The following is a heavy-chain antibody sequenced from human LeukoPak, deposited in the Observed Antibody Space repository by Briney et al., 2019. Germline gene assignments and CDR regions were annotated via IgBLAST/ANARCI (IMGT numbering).Heavy chain of an antibody. Sequence: PGGSLRLSCAASGFNFSDYWMSWVRQAPGKGLEWVANIKQDGSEKYYVDSVKRRFAISRDNAKNSFYLQMNSLRAEDTAVYYCARLFVAPRFDWFDPWGQGTLVTVSS. D-gene: IGHD3-3*01. CDR1: GFNFSDYW. V-gene: IGHV3-7*03. J-gene: IGHJ5*02. CDR3: ARLFVAPRFDWFDP. CDR2: IKQDGSEK.